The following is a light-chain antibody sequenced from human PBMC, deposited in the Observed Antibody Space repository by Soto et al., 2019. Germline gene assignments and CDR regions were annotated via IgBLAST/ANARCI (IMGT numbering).Light chain of an antibody. V-gene: IGLV1-44*01. J-gene: IGLJ2*01. Sequence: QSVLTQSPSASGTPGQRVTISCSGSSSNIGINAVNWYQQLPGTAPKLLIYSNNQRPSGVPDRFSGSKSGTSASLAISGLHSDDEADYYCAAWDDSLNGLLFGGGTKVTVL. CDR3: AAWDDSLNGLL. CDR2: SNN. CDR1: SSNIGINA.